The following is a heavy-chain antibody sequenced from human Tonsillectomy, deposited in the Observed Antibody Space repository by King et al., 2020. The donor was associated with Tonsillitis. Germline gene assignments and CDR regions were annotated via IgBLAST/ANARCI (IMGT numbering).Heavy chain of an antibody. CDR2: IYTSGST. V-gene: IGHV4-4*07. D-gene: IGHD6-19*01. J-gene: IGHJ4*02. CDR3: ARSSGNSLFDY. Sequence: LPLPESGPGLVKASETLSLTCTVSGGSISSYYWNWIRQPAGKGLEWIGRIYTSGSTTYNPSLKSRVSMSVDTSKNQFSLQLSSVTAADTAVYYCARSSGNSLFDYWGQGTLVTVSS. CDR1: GGSISSYY.